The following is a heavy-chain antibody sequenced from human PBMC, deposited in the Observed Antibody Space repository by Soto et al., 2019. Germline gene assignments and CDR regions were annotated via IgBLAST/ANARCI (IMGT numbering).Heavy chain of an antibody. CDR2: IRPAYGNT. CDR1: EFTFTSYN. J-gene: IGHJ4*02. CDR3: AREPPDGYRFDY. V-gene: IGHV1-46*03. D-gene: IGHD5-18*01. Sequence: ASVKVSCKASEFTFTSYNIHWMRQAPGQGLEWIGIIRPAYGNTEYAQAFQGRVSINRDTATSTIYMELSSLKSEDTAVFYCAREPPDGYRFDYWGQGAQVTVSS.